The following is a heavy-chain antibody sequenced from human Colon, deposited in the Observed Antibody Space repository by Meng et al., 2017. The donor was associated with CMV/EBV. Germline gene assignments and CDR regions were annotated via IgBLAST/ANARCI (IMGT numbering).Heavy chain of an antibody. CDR3: AREMYQLLYSAELVNWFDP. CDR1: GFTFSSYA. V-gene: IGHV3-30-3*01. Sequence: GESLKISCAASGFTFSSYAMHWVRQAPGKGLEWVAVISYDGSNKYYADSVQGRFTISRDNSKNTLYLQMNSLRAEDTAVYYCAREMYQLLYSAELVNWFDPWGQGTLVTVSS. J-gene: IGHJ5*02. D-gene: IGHD2-2*02. CDR2: ISYDGSNK.